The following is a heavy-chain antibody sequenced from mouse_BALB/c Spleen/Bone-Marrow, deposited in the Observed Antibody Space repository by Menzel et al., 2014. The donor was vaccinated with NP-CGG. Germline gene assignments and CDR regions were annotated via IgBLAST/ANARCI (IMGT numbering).Heavy chain of an antibody. D-gene: IGHD1-1*01. V-gene: IGHV1-14*01. Sequence: EVKLVESGPELVKPGASVKMSCMASGYTFTSYVMHWVKQKPGQGLEWIGYINPFNDGIEYNEKFKVKATLTSDKSSSTAYMELSSLTSEDSAVYYCAGGTTVVGDYWGQGTTLTVSS. CDR1: GYTFTSYV. J-gene: IGHJ2*01. CDR3: AGGTTVVGDY. CDR2: INPFNDGI.